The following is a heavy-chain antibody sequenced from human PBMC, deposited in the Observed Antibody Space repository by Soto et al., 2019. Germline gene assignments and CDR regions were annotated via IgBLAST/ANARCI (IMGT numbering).Heavy chain of an antibody. CDR3: AREDDGGDRDYYGLDV. J-gene: IGHJ6*02. D-gene: IGHD2-21*02. CDR2: IHYSGSI. V-gene: IGHV4-30-4*08. CDR1: GGSISYEYYH. Sequence: QVQLQQSGPGLVKPSQTLSLTCTVSGGSISYEYYHWTWIRQSPGKGLEWIGYIHYSGSIIYNPSFKRRVTVSVDTSKNHFSLQLSSVTAADTAVYFCAREDDGGDRDYYGLDVWGQGTTVTVSS.